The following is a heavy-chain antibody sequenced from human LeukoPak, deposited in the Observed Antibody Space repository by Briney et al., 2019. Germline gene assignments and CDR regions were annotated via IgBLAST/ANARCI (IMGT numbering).Heavy chain of an antibody. J-gene: IGHJ5*02. D-gene: IGHD4/OR15-4a*01. V-gene: IGHV1-18*01. Sequence: ASVKVSCKASGYRFSDHGISWVRQAPGQGLEWLGWISAYNGDTNYAQRFQGRVIMTTDTSTSTAYMELTSLRSDDTAVYYCARDRGATSWRWFDPWGQGTLVTVSS. CDR3: ARDRGATSWRWFDP. CDR2: ISAYNGDT. CDR1: GYRFSDHG.